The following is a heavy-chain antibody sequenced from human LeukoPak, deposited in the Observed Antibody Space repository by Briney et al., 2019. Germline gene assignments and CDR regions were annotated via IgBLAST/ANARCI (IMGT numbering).Heavy chain of an antibody. J-gene: IGHJ4*02. CDR2: ISSSTSYI. CDR3: ARDLYGDYSLDY. V-gene: IGHV3-21*01. CDR1: GFTFTSYA. Sequence: GGALRLSCEASGFTFTSYAMDWVRQAPGKGLEWVSSISSSTSYISYADSVKDRFTISRDNAKNSLYLQMNSLRAEDTAVYYCARDLYGDYSLDYWGQGTLVTVSS. D-gene: IGHD4-17*01.